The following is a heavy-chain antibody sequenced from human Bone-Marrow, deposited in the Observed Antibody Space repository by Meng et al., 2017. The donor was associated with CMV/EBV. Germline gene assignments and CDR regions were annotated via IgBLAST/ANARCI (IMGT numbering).Heavy chain of an antibody. CDR3: ARRMGHNWNDEFDH. J-gene: IGHJ4*02. Sequence: GGSLRLSCAASGFTFSSYSMNWVRQAPGKGLEWVSAISASGSYIDYVDAVRGRFTISRDNAKSSLYLELNSLRVEDTAVYFCARRMGHNWNDEFDHWGQGTSVTVSS. CDR2: ISASGSYI. V-gene: IGHV3-21*01. CDR1: GFTFSSYS. D-gene: IGHD1-20*01.